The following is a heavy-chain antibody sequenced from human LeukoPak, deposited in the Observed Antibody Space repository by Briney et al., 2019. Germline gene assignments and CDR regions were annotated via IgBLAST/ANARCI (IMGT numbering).Heavy chain of an antibody. D-gene: IGHD2-2*01. CDR1: GGTFSSYA. Sequence: SVKVSCKASGGTFSSYAISWVRQSPGQGLEWMGGIIPIFGTANYAQKFQGRVTITADESTSTAYMGLSRQRSEDTAVYYSARRGLPAARPSYNWCDPWGQGTLVSVSS. CDR2: IIPIFGTA. J-gene: IGHJ5*02. CDR3: ARRGLPAARPSYNWCDP. V-gene: IGHV1-69*01.